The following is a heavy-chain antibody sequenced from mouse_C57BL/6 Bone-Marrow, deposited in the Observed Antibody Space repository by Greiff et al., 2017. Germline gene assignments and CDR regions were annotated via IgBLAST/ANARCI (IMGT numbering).Heavy chain of an antibody. D-gene: IGHD1-1*01. CDR2: ISYDGSN. J-gene: IGHJ1*03. CDR3: ARDGITTVVDGYFDV. CDR1: GYSITSGYY. V-gene: IGHV3-6*01. Sequence: DVKLQESGPGLVKPSQSLSLTCSVTGYSITSGYYWNWIRQFPGNKLEWMGYISYDGSNNYNPSLKNRISITRDTSKNQFFLKLNSVTTEDTATYYCARDGITTVVDGYFDVWGTGTTVTVSS.